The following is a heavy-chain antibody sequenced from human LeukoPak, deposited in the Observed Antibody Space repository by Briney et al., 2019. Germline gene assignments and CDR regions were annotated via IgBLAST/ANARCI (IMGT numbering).Heavy chain of an antibody. CDR2: IYTSGST. V-gene: IGHV4-4*07. CDR3: ARGEAAAADYYFDY. J-gene: IGHJ4*02. Sequence: SETLSLTCTVSGGSISSYYWGWIRQPAGKGLEWIGRIYTSGSTNYNPSLKSRVTMSVDTSKNQFSLKLSSVTAADTAVYYCARGEAAAADYYFDYWGQGTLVTVSS. CDR1: GGSISSYY. D-gene: IGHD6-13*01.